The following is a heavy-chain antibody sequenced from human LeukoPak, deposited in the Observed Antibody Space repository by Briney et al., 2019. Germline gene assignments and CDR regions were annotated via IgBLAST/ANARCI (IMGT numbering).Heavy chain of an antibody. Sequence: GRSLRLSCAASGFTFSSYAMHWVRQAPGKGLEWVAVISYDGSNKYYADSMKGRFTISRDNSKNTLYLQMNSLRAEDTAVYYCARDPYRGGDCYHFDYWGQGTLVTVSS. CDR1: GFTFSSYA. CDR3: ARDPYRGGDCYHFDY. V-gene: IGHV3-30-3*01. D-gene: IGHD2-21*02. J-gene: IGHJ4*02. CDR2: ISYDGSNK.